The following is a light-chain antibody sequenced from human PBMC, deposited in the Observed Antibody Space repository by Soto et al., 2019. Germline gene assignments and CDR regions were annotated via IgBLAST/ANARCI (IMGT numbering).Light chain of an antibody. CDR2: GAS. Sequence: PGERATLSCRASQSVGSYLAWFQQKPGQATRLIIYGASSRATGIPDRFSGSGSGTDFTLTISRLESEDFALYYCQQYGSSLPITFGQGTRLEIK. CDR1: QSVGSY. CDR3: QQYGSSLPIT. J-gene: IGKJ5*01. V-gene: IGKV3-20*01.